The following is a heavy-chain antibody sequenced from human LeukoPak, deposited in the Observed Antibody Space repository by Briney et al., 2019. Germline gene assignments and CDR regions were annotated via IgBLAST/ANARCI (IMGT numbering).Heavy chain of an antibody. D-gene: IGHD4-11*01. Sequence: SETLSLTCTVSGGSISSKTYYWGWIRQPPGKGLEGIGSIYYSGSTYYNPSLKSRVTMSVDTSKNQLSLKLSPVTAADTAMYYCARQPTVTSLNIYYFDYWGQGTLVTVSS. J-gene: IGHJ4*02. CDR2: IYYSGST. CDR3: ARQPTVTSLNIYYFDY. CDR1: GGSISSKTYY. V-gene: IGHV4-39*01.